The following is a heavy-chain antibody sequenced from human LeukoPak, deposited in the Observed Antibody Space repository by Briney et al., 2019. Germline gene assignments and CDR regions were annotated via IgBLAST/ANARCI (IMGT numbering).Heavy chain of an antibody. J-gene: IGHJ1*01. V-gene: IGHV3-23*01. CDR3: ARGGYCSGGSCYSVYFQH. CDR1: GFTSSSYA. Sequence: GGSLRLSCAASGFTSSSYAMSWVRQAPGKGLEWVSAISGSGGSTYYADSVKGRFTISRDNSKTTLYLQMNSLRAEDTAVYYCARGGYCSGGSCYSVYFQHWGQGTLVTVSS. D-gene: IGHD2-15*01. CDR2: ISGSGGST.